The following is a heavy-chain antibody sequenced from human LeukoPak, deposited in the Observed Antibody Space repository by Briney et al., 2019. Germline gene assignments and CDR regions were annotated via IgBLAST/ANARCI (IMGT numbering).Heavy chain of an antibody. V-gene: IGHV1-69*01. Sequence: GSSVKVSCKASGGTFSSYAISWVRQAPGQGLEWMGGIIPIFGTANYAQKFQGRVTITADESTSTAYMELSSLRSEDTAVYYCATPGRALELFNFDYWGQGTLVTVSS. CDR2: IIPIFGTA. D-gene: IGHD1-7*01. CDR3: ATPGRALELFNFDY. J-gene: IGHJ4*02. CDR1: GGTFSSYA.